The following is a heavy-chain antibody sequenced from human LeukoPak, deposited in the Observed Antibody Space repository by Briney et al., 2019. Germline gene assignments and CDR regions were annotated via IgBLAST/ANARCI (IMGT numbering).Heavy chain of an antibody. CDR1: GFTFSSYS. Sequence: PGGSLRLSCAASGFTFSSYSMNWVRQAPGKGLGWVSSISSSSSYIYYADSVKGRFTISRDNAKNSLYLQMNSLRAEDTAVCYCARDPPTTDYYDSSGYSDFDYWGQGTLVTVSS. V-gene: IGHV3-21*01. CDR3: ARDPPTTDYYDSSGYSDFDY. J-gene: IGHJ4*02. D-gene: IGHD3-22*01. CDR2: ISSSSSYI.